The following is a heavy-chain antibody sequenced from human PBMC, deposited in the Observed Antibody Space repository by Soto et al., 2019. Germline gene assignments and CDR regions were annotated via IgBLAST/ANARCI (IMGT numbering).Heavy chain of an antibody. D-gene: IGHD4-17*01. J-gene: IGHJ3*02. Sequence: ASVKVSCKASGYTFTSYYMHWVRQAPGQGLEWMGIINPSGGSTSYAQKFQGRVTMTRDTSTSTVYMELSSLRSEDTAVYYCARDVPDYGDYVGNDAFDIWGQGTMVTVSS. CDR3: ARDVPDYGDYVGNDAFDI. CDR2: INPSGGST. CDR1: GYTFTSYY. V-gene: IGHV1-46*01.